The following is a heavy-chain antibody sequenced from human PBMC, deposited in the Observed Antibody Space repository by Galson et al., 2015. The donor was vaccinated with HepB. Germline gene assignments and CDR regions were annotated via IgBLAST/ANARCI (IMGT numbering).Heavy chain of an antibody. V-gene: IGHV3-11*01. CDR3: ATYDRGAFHL. D-gene: IGHD3-3*01. Sequence: SLRLPCAASGFTFSDYYMSWIRQAPGKGPEWISYITSTSRTVWYADSVKGRLTISRDNTGDSLFLEINSLRVDDTAVYYCATYDRGAFHLWGQGTTVTVS. CDR1: GFTFSDYY. CDR2: ITSTSRTV. J-gene: IGHJ3*01.